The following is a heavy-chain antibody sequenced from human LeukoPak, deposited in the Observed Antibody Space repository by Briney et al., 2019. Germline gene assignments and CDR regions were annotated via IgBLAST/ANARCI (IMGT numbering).Heavy chain of an antibody. CDR1: GFTFSNFW. V-gene: IGHV3-74*03. J-gene: IGHJ4*02. CDR2: INNDGSSA. D-gene: IGHD6-19*01. CDR3: ARGGIAMGIDY. Sequence: SGGSLRLSCAASGFTFSNFWIHWVRQAPGKGLVWVSYINNDGSSATYADSVKGRFTIPRDNTKNTLYLQMNSLRAEDTAVYYCARGGIAMGIDYWGQGTLVTVSS.